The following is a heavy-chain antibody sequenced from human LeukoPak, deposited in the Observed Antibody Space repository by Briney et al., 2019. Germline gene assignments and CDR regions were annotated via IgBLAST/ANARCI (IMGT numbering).Heavy chain of an antibody. CDR3: AKGGVRGVIISNWFDP. Sequence: PGRSLRLSCAASGFTFDDYAMHWVRQAPGKGLEWVSGISWNSGSIGYADSVKGRFTISRDNAKNFLYLQMNSLRAEDTALYYCAKGGVRGVIISNWFDPWGQGTLVTVSS. CDR2: ISWNSGSI. V-gene: IGHV3-9*01. J-gene: IGHJ5*02. CDR1: GFTFDDYA. D-gene: IGHD3-10*01.